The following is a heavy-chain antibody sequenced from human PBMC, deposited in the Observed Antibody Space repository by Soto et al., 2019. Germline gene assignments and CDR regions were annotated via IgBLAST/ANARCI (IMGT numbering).Heavy chain of an antibody. CDR2: IKSKTDGGTT. CDR1: GFTFSNAW. J-gene: IGHJ6*03. V-gene: IGHV3-15*01. D-gene: IGHD4-17*01. Sequence: GGSLRLSCAASGFTFSNAWMSWVRQAPGKGLEWVGRIKSKTDGGTTDYAAPVKGRFTISRDDSKNTLYRQMNSLKTEDPAVYYCTTDLPRGDYVPNPHYYYMDVWGKGTTVTVSS. CDR3: TTDLPRGDYVPNPHYYYMDV.